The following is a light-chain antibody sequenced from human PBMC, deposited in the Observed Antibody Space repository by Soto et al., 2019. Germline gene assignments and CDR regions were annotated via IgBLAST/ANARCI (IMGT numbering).Light chain of an antibody. CDR3: SSYTSSSVV. CDR2: EVS. CDR1: SSDVGSDNR. V-gene: IGLV2-18*02. Sequence: QSALTQPPSVSGSPGQSVTISCTGTSSDVGSDNRVSWYQQPPGTAPKLMIYEVSNRPSGVPDRFSGSKSGNPASLTISGHQAADEADYYCSSYTSSSVVFGGGTKLTVL. J-gene: IGLJ2*01.